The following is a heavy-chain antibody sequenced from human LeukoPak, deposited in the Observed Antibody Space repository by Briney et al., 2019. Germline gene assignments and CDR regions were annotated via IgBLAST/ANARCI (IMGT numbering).Heavy chain of an antibody. CDR2: INPSGGST. CDR3: ARDGSKEYSSSPFDY. V-gene: IGHV1-46*01. Sequence: GASVKVSCKASGYTFTSYYMHWVRQAPGQGLEWMGIINPSGGSTSYAQKFQGRVTMTRDTSTSTVYMELSSLRSEDTAVYYCARDGSKEYSSSPFDYWGQGTLVAVSS. D-gene: IGHD6-6*01. CDR1: GYTFTSYY. J-gene: IGHJ4*02.